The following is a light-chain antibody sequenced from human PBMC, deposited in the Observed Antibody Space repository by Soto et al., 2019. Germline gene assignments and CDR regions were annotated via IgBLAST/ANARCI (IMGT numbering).Light chain of an antibody. Sequence: EIGMTQSPPTLSVSPGETATLSCRASQSVDKNLAWYQQKTDQVPLLLINGASNWSNDVPDRFSGSRSGTELHVTISSLQSEDFEFYNCEQYNDCPPLFTFGPGTKVDLK. CDR2: GAS. CDR1: QSVDKN. CDR3: EQYNDCPPLFT. V-gene: IGKV3-15*01. J-gene: IGKJ3*01.